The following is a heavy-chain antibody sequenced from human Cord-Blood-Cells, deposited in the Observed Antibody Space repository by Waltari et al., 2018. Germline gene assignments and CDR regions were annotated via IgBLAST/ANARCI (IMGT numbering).Heavy chain of an antibody. CDR2: IYHSGST. D-gene: IGHD3-10*01. J-gene: IGHJ2*01. Sequence: QVQLQESGPGLVKPSGTLSLTCAVSGGSISSSNWWSWVRQPPGKGLEWIGEIYHSGSTNYNPSLKSRVTIAGDKSKNQFSLKLSSVTAADTAVYYCARGDYYGSGSYWYFDLWGRGTLVTVSS. V-gene: IGHV4-4*02. CDR3: ARGDYYGSGSYWYFDL. CDR1: GGSISSSNW.